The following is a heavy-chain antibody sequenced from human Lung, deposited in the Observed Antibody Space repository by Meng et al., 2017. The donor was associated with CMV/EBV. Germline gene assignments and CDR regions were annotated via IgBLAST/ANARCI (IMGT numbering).Heavy chain of an antibody. J-gene: IGHJ1*01. CDR2: IPHRGSS. Sequence: QGQWRWSGPALVKPAETLSLTCTVSGGSITNHNWWAWVRQPPGKGLEWIGEIPHRGSSAYNPSLKSRVSMSIDKSKNQFSLKLTSVTAADTAVYHCLRRSGGSVWGQGTLVTVSS. V-gene: IGHV4-4*02. D-gene: IGHD3-10*01. CDR3: LRRSGGSV. CDR1: GGSITNHNW.